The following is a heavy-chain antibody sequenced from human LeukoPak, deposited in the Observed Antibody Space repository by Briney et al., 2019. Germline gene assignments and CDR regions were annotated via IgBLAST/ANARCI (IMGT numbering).Heavy chain of an antibody. D-gene: IGHD1-7*01. CDR3: AKRRGLELLYYYYMDV. CDR1: GFTFSSYA. J-gene: IGHJ6*03. V-gene: IGHV3-23*01. Sequence: PGGSLRLSCAASGFTFSSYAMSWGRQAPGKGREWVSAISGSGGSTYYADSVKGRFTISRDNSKNTLYLQMNSLRAEDTAVYYCAKRRGLELLYYYYMDVWGQGTTVTVSS. CDR2: ISGSGGST.